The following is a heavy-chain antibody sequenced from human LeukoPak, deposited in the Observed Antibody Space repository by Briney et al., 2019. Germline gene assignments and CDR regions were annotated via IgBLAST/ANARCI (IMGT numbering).Heavy chain of an antibody. V-gene: IGHV4-34*01. CDR3: ARVTVSYSSSHPLDY. J-gene: IGHJ4*02. CDR1: GGSFSGYY. D-gene: IGHD6-13*01. CDR2: INHSGST. Sequence: PSETLFLTCAVYGGSFSGYYWSWIRQPPGKGLEWIGEINHSGSTNYNPSLKSRVTISVDTSKNQFSLKLSSVTAADTAVYYCARVTVSYSSSHPLDYWGQGTLVTVSS.